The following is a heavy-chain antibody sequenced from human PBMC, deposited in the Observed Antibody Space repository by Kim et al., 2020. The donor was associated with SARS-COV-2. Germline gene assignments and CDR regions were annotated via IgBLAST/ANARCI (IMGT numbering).Heavy chain of an antibody. Sequence: SETLSLTCTVSGASISSYHWSWIRQAPGKGLEWVGYVSNGGKTGYSPSLKSRVIISMETPTNQISLTMRSVTTADTAVYYCARHMWFGETDGFDIWGRGTMVTVSS. J-gene: IGHJ3*02. CDR3: ARHMWFGETDGFDI. CDR2: VSNGGKT. V-gene: IGHV4-59*08. D-gene: IGHD3-10*01. CDR1: GASISSYH.